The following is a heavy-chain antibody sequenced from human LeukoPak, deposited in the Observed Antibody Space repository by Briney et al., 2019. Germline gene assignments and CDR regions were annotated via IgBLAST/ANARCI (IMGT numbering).Heavy chain of an antibody. D-gene: IGHD3-3*01. CDR3: ARENYDFWSGCYPNWFDP. J-gene: IGHJ5*02. CDR2: ISSSSSYI. Sequence: GGSLRLSCAASGFTFSSYSMNWVRQAPGKGQERVSSISSSSSYIYYADSVKGRFTISRDNAKNSLYLQMNSLRAEDTAVYYCARENYDFWSGCYPNWFDPWGQGTLVTVSS. CDR1: GFTFSSYS. V-gene: IGHV3-21*01.